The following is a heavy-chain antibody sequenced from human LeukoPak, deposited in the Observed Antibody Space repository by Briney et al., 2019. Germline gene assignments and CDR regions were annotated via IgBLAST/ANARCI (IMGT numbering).Heavy chain of an antibody. J-gene: IGHJ4*02. D-gene: IGHD5-12*01. CDR1: GFTFISYA. V-gene: IGHV3-23*01. CDR3: AKDLDIVATTTGS. Sequence: GASLRLSGAAFGFTFISYAMGWVRQAPGKGLEWVSVVSGSGGSTYYADSVKGRFTSSRDNSKNTRYLQMNSLRAEDTAVYYCAKDLDIVATTTGSWGQGPLVTVSS. CDR2: VSGSGGST.